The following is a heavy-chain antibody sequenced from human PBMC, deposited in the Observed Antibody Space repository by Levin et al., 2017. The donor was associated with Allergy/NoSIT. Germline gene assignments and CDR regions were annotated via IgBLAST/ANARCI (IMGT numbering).Heavy chain of an antibody. Sequence: SQTLSLTCTVSGGSISSSSYYWGWIRQPPGKGLAWIGTIYHSGRTYYNSSLKSRLTISLDTSKNHFSLRLSSVTAADTAVYYCVWTRSAWTYWFDPWGQGTLVTVSS. CDR3: VWTRSAWTYWFDP. CDR1: GGSISSSSYY. CDR2: IYHSGRT. J-gene: IGHJ5*02. D-gene: IGHD3-3*01. V-gene: IGHV4-39*02.